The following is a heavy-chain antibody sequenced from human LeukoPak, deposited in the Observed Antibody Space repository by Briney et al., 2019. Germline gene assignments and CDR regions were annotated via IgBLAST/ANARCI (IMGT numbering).Heavy chain of an antibody. CDR2: INAGNGNT. D-gene: IGHD2-2*01. J-gene: IGHJ6*02. CDR3: ARDLQQGVVVVPAAFYGMDV. Sequence: GASVKVSCKASGYTFTSYAMHWVRQAPGQRLEWMGWINAGNGNTKYSQKFQGRVTITRDTSASTAYMELSSLRSEDTAVYYCARDLQQGVVVVPAAFYGMDVWGQGTTVTVSS. V-gene: IGHV1-3*01. CDR1: GYTFTSYA.